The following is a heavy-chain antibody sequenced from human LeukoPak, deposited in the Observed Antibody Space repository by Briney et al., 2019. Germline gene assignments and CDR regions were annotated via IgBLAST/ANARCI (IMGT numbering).Heavy chain of an antibody. Sequence: GGSLRLSCAASGFTFNNYWMHWVRHAPGKGLVWVSRISSDGSGTRYADSVRGRFTISRDNAKNTLCLQMNSLRAEDTAVYYCARGDGYNWEYYFDYWGQGTLVTVSS. CDR1: GFTFNNYW. D-gene: IGHD5-24*01. J-gene: IGHJ4*02. CDR3: ARGDGYNWEYYFDY. V-gene: IGHV3-74*01. CDR2: ISSDGSGT.